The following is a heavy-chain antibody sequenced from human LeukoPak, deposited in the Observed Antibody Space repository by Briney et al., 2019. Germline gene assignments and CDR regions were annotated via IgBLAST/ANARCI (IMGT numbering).Heavy chain of an antibody. V-gene: IGHV4-59*01. CDR1: GGSISSYY. J-gene: IGHJ6*03. Sequence: SETLSLTCTVSGGSISSYYCSWIRQPPGKGLESIGYISDSGSTTYNPSLKSRVTISVDTSKNQFSLKLSSVTAADTAVYYCARYSNYGDYYYYYMDVWGKGTTVTVSS. CDR2: ISDSGST. CDR3: ARYSNYGDYYYYYMDV. D-gene: IGHD4-11*01.